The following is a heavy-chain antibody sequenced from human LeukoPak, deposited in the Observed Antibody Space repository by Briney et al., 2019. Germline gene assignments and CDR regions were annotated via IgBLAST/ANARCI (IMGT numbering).Heavy chain of an antibody. CDR1: GFTVSSNY. D-gene: IGHD2/OR15-2a*01. V-gene: IGHV3-53*05. CDR2: IYSGGST. J-gene: IGHJ3*02. Sequence: PGGSLRLSCAASGFTVSSNYMSWVRQAPGKGLEWVSVIYSGGSTYYADSVKGRFTISRDNSKNTLYLQMNSLRAEDTAVYYCAKILGGDAFDIWGQGTMVTVSS. CDR3: AKILGGDAFDI.